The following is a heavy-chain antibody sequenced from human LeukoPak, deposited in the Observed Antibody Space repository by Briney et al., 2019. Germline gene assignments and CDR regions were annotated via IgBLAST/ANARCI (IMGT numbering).Heavy chain of an antibody. CDR1: GFTFSNYW. CDR2: ISTDGSST. CDR3: ARDRYCTTTRCSDY. V-gene: IGHV3-74*03. D-gene: IGHD2-2*01. J-gene: IGHJ4*02. Sequence: GGSLRLSCAASGFTFSNYWMHWVRQAPGKGLVWVSRISTDGSSTTYADSEKGRFTISRDNAKNTLYLEMNSLRAEDTAVYYCARDRYCTTTRCSDYWGQGTLVTVSS.